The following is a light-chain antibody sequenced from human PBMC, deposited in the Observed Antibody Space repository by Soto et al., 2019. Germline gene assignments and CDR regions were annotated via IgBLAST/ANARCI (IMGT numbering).Light chain of an antibody. CDR1: QGISSY. Sequence: DIQLTQSPSFLSASVGDRVTITCRASQGISSYLAWYQQKPGKAPKLLIYAASTLQSGVPSRFSGSGSGTELTLTISSLQPEDFATYYCQQLNSYPIPVGQGTRLEIK. CDR3: QQLNSYPIP. CDR2: AAS. J-gene: IGKJ5*01. V-gene: IGKV1-9*01.